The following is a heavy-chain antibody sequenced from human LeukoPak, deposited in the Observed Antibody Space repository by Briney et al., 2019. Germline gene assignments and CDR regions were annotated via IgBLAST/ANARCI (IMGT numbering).Heavy chain of an antibody. V-gene: IGHV1-69*05. CDR1: VGTFSSYA. CDR2: IIPIFGTA. J-gene: IGHJ4*02. D-gene: IGHD6-19*01. Sequence: SVKVSCKASVGTFSSYAISWVRQAPGQGLEWMGGIIPIFGTANYAQKFQGRVTITTDESTSTAYMELSSLRSEDTAVYYCARHSSGWYLFDYWGQGTLVTVSS. CDR3: ARHSSGWYLFDY.